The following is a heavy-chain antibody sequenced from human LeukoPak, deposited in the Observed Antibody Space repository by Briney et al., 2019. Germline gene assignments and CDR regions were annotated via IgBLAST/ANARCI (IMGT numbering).Heavy chain of an antibody. J-gene: IGHJ3*02. V-gene: IGHV3-13*01. CDR3: ARGQYYDSSGYSDDAFDI. Sequence: GGSLRLSCAASGFTFSSYDMHWVRQATGKGLEWGSAIGTAGDTYYPGSVKGRFTISRENAKNSLYLQMNSLRAGDTAVYYCARGQYYDSSGYSDDAFDIWGQGTMVTVSS. D-gene: IGHD3-22*01. CDR2: IGTAGDT. CDR1: GFTFSSYD.